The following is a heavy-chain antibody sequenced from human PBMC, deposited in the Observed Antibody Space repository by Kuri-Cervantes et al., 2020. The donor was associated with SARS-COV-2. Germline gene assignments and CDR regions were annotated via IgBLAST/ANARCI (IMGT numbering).Heavy chain of an antibody. D-gene: IGHD6-6*01. V-gene: IGHV3-7*01. J-gene: IGHJ4*02. CDR2: IKQDGSEK. CDR1: GFTLSSYW. CDR3: ARVPRSSSQTY. Sequence: GESLKISCAASGFTLSSYWMSWVRQAPGKGLEWVANIKQDGSEKYYVDSVKGRFTISRDNAKNSLYLQMNSLRAEDTAVYYCARVPRSSSQTYWGQGTLVTVSS.